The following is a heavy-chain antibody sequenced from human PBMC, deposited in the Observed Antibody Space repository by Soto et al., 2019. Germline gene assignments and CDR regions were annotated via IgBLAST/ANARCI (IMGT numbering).Heavy chain of an antibody. Sequence: GGSLRLSCAASGFTFSSFSMSWVRQSPGKGLEWVSGFRTGGDDATTYYADSVKGRFTISRDNSKNMLFLQMNSLRAEDTAVYYCAKRGLGAMMHYDFWSGYSGGYYFDYWGQGTLVTVSS. D-gene: IGHD3-3*01. CDR3: AKRGLGAMMHYDFWSGYSGGYYFDY. V-gene: IGHV3-23*01. CDR1: GFTFSSFS. CDR2: FRTGGDDATT. J-gene: IGHJ4*02.